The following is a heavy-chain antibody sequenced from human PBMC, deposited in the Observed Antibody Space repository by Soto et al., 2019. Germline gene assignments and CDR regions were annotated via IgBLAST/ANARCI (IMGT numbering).Heavy chain of an antibody. CDR3: AKEGYSTSWLHFGMEV. J-gene: IGHJ6*02. D-gene: IGHD6-13*01. CDR2: ISYDGGEK. CDR1: GFSVSRFG. V-gene: IGHV3-30*18. Sequence: PGGSLRLSCEASGFSVSRFGLHWVRQAPGKGLEWVAVISYDGGEKYYADPVKGRFTISRDNFENALVLQMSSLRAEDSAVYYCAKEGYSTSWLHFGMEVWGQGTTVTVSS.